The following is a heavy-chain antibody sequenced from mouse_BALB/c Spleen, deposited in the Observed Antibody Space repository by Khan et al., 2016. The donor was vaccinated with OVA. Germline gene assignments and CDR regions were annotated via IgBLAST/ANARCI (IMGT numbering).Heavy chain of an antibody. CDR2: IWSDGTT. CDR3: ARNSYPYAMDY. Sequence: VQLQESGPGLVAPSQSLSLTCPVSGCSLTDFGVHWVRQPPGKGLEWLVLIWSDGTTTYNSALKSRLSISKDTSKSQVFLKRNSLQTDDTAMYYCARNSYPYAMDYWGQGTSVTVSS. J-gene: IGHJ4*01. V-gene: IGHV2-6*02. CDR1: GCSLTDFG.